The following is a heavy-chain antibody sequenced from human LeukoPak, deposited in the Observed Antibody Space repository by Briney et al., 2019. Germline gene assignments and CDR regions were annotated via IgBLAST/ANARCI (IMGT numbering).Heavy chain of an antibody. CDR1: GYTFNYYY. J-gene: IGHJ5*02. Sequence: ASVKVSCKASGYTFNYYYMHWVRQAPGQGLEWMGWIDPYSGGTNFAQKFQGRVTMTRDTSINTAYMELSRLSSDDTADYYCARGNYYGSGPLFDAWGQGTLVTVSS. D-gene: IGHD3-10*01. CDR3: ARGNYYGSGPLFDA. V-gene: IGHV1-2*02. CDR2: IDPYSGGT.